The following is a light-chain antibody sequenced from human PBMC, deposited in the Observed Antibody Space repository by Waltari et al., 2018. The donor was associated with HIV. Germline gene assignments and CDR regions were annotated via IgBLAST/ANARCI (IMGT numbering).Light chain of an antibody. Sequence: SYEVSQTPSVSVSPGQTASISCSGDKLAAKYVSWYQQKPGQSPVLVIFQHNKRPSGIPERFSGSKSGNTATLTIRGTQTMDDADYFCQTWDTSTASYVFGTGTTVTVL. CDR2: QHN. J-gene: IGLJ1*01. CDR1: KLAAKY. V-gene: IGLV3-1*01. CDR3: QTWDTSTASYV.